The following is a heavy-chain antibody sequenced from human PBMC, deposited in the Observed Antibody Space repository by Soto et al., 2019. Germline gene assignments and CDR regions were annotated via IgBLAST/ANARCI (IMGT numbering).Heavy chain of an antibody. D-gene: IGHD2-21*02. Sequence: SETLSLTCTFSGDSISSGNYYWSWIRQPPGKGLEWIGSIYYSGSTYYNPSLKSRVTVSVDTSKNQFSLKLSSVTAADTAVYYCARHPSDFWFDPWGQGTLVTVSS. CDR3: ARHPSDFWFDP. J-gene: IGHJ5*02. CDR1: GDSISSGNYY. V-gene: IGHV4-39*01. CDR2: IYYSGST.